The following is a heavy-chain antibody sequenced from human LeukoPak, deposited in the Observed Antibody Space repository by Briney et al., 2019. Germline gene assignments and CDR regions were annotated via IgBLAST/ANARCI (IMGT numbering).Heavy chain of an antibody. CDR2: ISGSGGST. J-gene: IGHJ4*02. Sequence: GGSLRLSCAASGFTFSSYAMSWVRQAPGKGLEWVSAISGSGGSTYYADSVKGRFTISRDNSKNTLYLQMNSLRAEDTAVYYCASRQALAVAGEPPDYWGQGTLVTVSS. CDR1: GFTFSSYA. V-gene: IGHV3-23*01. CDR3: ASRQALAVAGEPPDY. D-gene: IGHD6-19*01.